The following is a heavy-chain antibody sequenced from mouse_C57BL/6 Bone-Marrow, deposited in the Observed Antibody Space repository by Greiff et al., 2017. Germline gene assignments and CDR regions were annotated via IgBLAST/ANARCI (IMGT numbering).Heavy chain of an antibody. CDR1: GFTFSDFY. Sequence: EVKVVDSGGGLVQSGRSLRLSCATSGFTFSDFYMEWVRQAPGKGLEWIAASRNKANDYTTEYSASVKGRFIVSRDTSQSILYLQMNALRAEDTAIYYCARVIYYDYDVGYWGQGTTLTVSS. V-gene: IGHV7-1*01. D-gene: IGHD2-4*01. CDR2: SRNKANDYTT. J-gene: IGHJ2*01. CDR3: ARVIYYDYDVGY.